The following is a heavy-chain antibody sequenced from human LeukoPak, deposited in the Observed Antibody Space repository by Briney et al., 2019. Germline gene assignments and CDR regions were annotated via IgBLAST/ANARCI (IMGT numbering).Heavy chain of an antibody. CDR2: VNSDGSGT. CDR3: VLLSLTPG. D-gene: IGHD3-10*01. J-gene: IGHJ4*02. CDR1: GFTFSRYS. Sequence: GGSLRLSCAASGFTFSRYSMHWVRQAPGKGLVWVSHVNSDGSGTDYADSVKGRFTISRDNAKNTLYLQMNSLRPEDTAVYYCVLLSLTPGWGQGTLVTVSS. V-gene: IGHV3-74*01.